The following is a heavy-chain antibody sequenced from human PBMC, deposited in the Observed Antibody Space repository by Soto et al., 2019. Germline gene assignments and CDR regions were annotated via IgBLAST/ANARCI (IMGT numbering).Heavy chain of an antibody. CDR2: IYWDDDK. V-gene: IGHV2-5*02. CDR1: GFSLSSTKMA. J-gene: IGHJ4*02. CDR3: AHIVVAGLGYYFDY. D-gene: IGHD6-19*01. Sequence: QITLKESGPTLVKPTQTLTLTCTFSGFSLSSTKMAVGWIRQPPGQALELLALIYWDDDKRYRPFLKSRLTITKDTSKNQVVLTMSNMAPVDTARYYCAHIVVAGLGYYFDYWGQGTLVTVSS.